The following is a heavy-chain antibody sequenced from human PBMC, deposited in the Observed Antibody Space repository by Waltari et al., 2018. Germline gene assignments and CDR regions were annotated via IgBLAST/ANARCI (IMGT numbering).Heavy chain of an antibody. CDR3: ARSYDFWSGYPLHH. Sequence: QVQLQESGPGLVKPSETLSLICSVSGDSITNYYWGWVRQPPGEGLEWIGYVAYNGKTRYNPSLKSRTTISVDTSKKQFSLRLVSATAADTAIYYCARSYDFWSGYPLHHWGQGILVTVSS. CDR2: VAYNGKT. J-gene: IGHJ5*02. V-gene: IGHV4-59*01. D-gene: IGHD3-3*01. CDR1: GDSITNYY.